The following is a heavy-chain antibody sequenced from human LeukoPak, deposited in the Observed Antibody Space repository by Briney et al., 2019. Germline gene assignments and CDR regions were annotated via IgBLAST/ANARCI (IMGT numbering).Heavy chain of an antibody. V-gene: IGHV4-31*03. CDR1: GGSFRSGGFY. CDR2: IDCSGST. CDR3: ARLDGDYYFDY. Sequence: SETLSLTCTVSGGSFRSGGFYWSWIRQHPGKGLEWIGYIDCSGSTYYNPSLKSRVTISVDTSKNQFSLNLSSVTAADTAVYYCARLDGDYYFDYWGQGTLVTVSS. D-gene: IGHD4-17*01. J-gene: IGHJ4*02.